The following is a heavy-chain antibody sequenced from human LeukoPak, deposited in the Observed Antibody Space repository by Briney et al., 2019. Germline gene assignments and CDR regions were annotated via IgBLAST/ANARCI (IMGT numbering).Heavy chain of an antibody. D-gene: IGHD3-10*01. V-gene: IGHV4-34*01. CDR1: GGSFSGYY. Sequence: PSETPSLTCAVYGGSFSGYYWSWIRQPPGKGLEWIGEINHSGSTNYNPSLKSRVTISVDTSKNQFSLKLSSVTAADTAVYYCARVPLDYGSGKYNFDYWGQGTLVTVSS. CDR2: INHSGST. J-gene: IGHJ4*02. CDR3: ARVPLDYGSGKYNFDY.